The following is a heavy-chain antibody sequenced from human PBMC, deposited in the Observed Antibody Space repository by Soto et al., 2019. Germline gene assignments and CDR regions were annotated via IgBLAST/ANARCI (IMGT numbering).Heavy chain of an antibody. CDR3: ARNGRGPYSSSAGYYYYYGMDV. CDR1: GCTFSSYA. Sequence: QPGGSLRLSCAASGCTFSSYAMYRVLQAPGKGLEWLAVISYDGSNKYYADSVKCRLTISRDNSKNLLYLQMNSLRGEDTAVYYCARNGRGPYSSSAGYYYYYGMDVCGQGTTVTVSS. V-gene: IGHV3-30-3*01. J-gene: IGHJ6*02. CDR2: ISYDGSNK. D-gene: IGHD6-6*01.